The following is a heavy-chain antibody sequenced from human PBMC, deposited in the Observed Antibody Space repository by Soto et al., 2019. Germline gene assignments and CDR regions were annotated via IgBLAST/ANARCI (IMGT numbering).Heavy chain of an antibody. D-gene: IGHD3-16*01. J-gene: IGHJ5*02. V-gene: IGHV3-11*01. Sequence: GGSLRLSCAASGFTFSDYYMSWLRQPPGKGLEWVSHISKSGSIIHFADSVKGRFAISRDNAKNTLYLQMSSLRAEDTALYYCARDLSPYSDYYDESTSETWFDPWGQGTLVTVSS. CDR3: ARDLSPYSDYYDESTSETWFDP. CDR2: ISKSGSII. CDR1: GFTFSDYY.